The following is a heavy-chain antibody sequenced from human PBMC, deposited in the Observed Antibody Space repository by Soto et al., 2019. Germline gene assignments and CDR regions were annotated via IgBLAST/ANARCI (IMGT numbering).Heavy chain of an antibody. CDR3: AKDGEYSYGTAGYPLTPSYYYGMDV. V-gene: IGHV3-23*01. CDR1: GFTFSSYA. D-gene: IGHD5-18*01. Sequence: GGSLRLSCAASGFTFSSYAMSWVRQAPGKGLEWVSAISGSGGSTYYADSVKGRFTISRDNSKNTLYLQMNSLRAEDTAVYYCAKDGEYSYGTAGYPLTPSYYYGMDVGGQGNTVTVSS. J-gene: IGHJ6*01. CDR2: ISGSGGST.